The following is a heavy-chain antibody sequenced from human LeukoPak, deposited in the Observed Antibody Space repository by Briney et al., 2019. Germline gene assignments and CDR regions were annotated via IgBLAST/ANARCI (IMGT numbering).Heavy chain of an antibody. CDR1: GYTFTSYY. CDR3: ARDPRDGYNNPHFDY. D-gene: IGHD5-24*01. Sequence: ASVKVPCKASGYTFTSYYMHWVRQAPGQGLEWMGIINPSGGSTSYAQKFQGRVTMTRDTSTSTVYMELSSLRSEDTAVYYCARDPRDGYNNPHFDYWGQGTLVTVSS. V-gene: IGHV1-46*01. J-gene: IGHJ4*02. CDR2: INPSGGST.